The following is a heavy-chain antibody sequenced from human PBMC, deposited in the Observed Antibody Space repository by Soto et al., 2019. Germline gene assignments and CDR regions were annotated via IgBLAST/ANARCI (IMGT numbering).Heavy chain of an antibody. D-gene: IGHD4-17*01. J-gene: IGHJ5*02. CDR3: ARRRATVSHNWFDP. CDR2: IYWDDDK. Sequence: QITLKESGPTLVKPTQTLTLTCTFSGFSLSTGGVGVGWIRQPPEKALEWLALIYWDDDKRYSPSLKSRLTITKDTSKNQVVLTMTNMDPVDTATYYCARRRATVSHNWFDPWGQGTLVTVSS. CDR1: GFSLSTGGVG. V-gene: IGHV2-5*02.